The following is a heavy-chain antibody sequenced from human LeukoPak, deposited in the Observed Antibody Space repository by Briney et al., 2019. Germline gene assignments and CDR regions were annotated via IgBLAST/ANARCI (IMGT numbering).Heavy chain of an antibody. CDR1: GGTFSSYA. D-gene: IGHD3-9*01. V-gene: IGHV1-69*04. Sequence: SVKVSCKASGGTFSSYAISWVRQAPGQGLEWMGRIIPILGIANYAQKFEGRVTITADKSTSTAYMELSSLRSEDTAVYYCASQVLRYIDWSAMDVWGQGTTVTVSS. J-gene: IGHJ6*02. CDR3: ASQVLRYIDWSAMDV. CDR2: IIPILGIA.